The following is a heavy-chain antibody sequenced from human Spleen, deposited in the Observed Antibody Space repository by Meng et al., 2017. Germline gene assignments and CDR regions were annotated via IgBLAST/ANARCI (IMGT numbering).Heavy chain of an antibody. CDR1: GYSFSAYY. Sequence: GQLVQSGSELKKPGASVKVSCEASGYSFSAYYIHWVRQAPGQGLEWMGHIKPHTGDTLYAQKFQGRVSMTRDTSINAAYVELSGMGSDDTAVYYCVRDENISLGKLFGDYWGQGTLVTVSS. J-gene: IGHJ4*02. CDR3: VRDENISLGKLFGDY. CDR2: IKPHTGDT. D-gene: IGHD2/OR15-2a*01. V-gene: IGHV1-2*06.